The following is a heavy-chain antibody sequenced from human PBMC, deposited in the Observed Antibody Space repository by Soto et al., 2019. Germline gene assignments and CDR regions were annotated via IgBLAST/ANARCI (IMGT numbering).Heavy chain of an antibody. CDR2: ISAYNGNT. D-gene: IGHD2-15*01. CDR3: ARDLYQYCSGGSCYSPYYYYGMDV. CDR1: GYTFPSYG. J-gene: IGHJ6*02. Sequence: ASVKVSCKASGYTFPSYGISWVRQAPGQGLEWMGWISAYNGNTNYAQKLQGRVTMTTDTSTSTAYMELRSLRSDDTAVYYCARDLYQYCSGGSCYSPYYYYGMDVWGQGTTVTVSS. V-gene: IGHV1-18*01.